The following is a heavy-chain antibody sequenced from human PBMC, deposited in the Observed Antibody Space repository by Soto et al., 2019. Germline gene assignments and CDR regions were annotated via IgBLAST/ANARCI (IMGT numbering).Heavy chain of an antibody. CDR1: GGTFSSYT. D-gene: IGHD2-21*01. J-gene: IGHJ4*02. CDR2: IIPILGIA. Sequence: QVQLVQSGAEVKKPGSSVKVSCKASGGTFSSYTISWVRQAPGQGLEWMGRIIPILGIANYAQKFQGRVTITADKSTSTAYMELSSLRSEDTAVYYCARVEVAGDYFDYWGQGTLVTVSS. V-gene: IGHV1-69*02. CDR3: ARVEVAGDYFDY.